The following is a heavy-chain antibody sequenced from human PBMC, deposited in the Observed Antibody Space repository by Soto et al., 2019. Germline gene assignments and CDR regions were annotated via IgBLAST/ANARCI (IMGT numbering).Heavy chain of an antibody. V-gene: IGHV4-59*08. J-gene: IGHJ5*02. CDR1: GGSISSYY. CDR3: ARRSIAAAGYNWFDP. Sequence: TSETLSLTCTVSGGSISSYYWSWIRQPPGKGLEWIGYIYYSGSTNYNPSLKSRVTISVDTSKNQFSLKLSSVTAADTAVYYCARRSIAAAGYNWFDPWGQGTLVTVSS. D-gene: IGHD6-13*01. CDR2: IYYSGST.